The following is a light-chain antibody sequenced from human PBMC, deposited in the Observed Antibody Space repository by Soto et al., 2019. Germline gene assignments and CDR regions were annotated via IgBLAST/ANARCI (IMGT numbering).Light chain of an antibody. CDR2: SND. CDR3: AAWDDSLNGYV. Sequence: QAVVTQPPSASGTPGQRVTISCSGSSSNIGSNSVNWYQQLPGTAPKLLIYSNDRRPSGVPDRFSGSKSGTSASLAISGLQSDDEAAYYCAAWDDSLNGYVFGTGTKLTVL. CDR1: SSNIGSNS. J-gene: IGLJ1*01. V-gene: IGLV1-44*01.